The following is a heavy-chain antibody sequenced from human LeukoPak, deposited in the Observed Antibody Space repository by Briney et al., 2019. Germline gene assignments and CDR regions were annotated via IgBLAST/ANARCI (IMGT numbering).Heavy chain of an antibody. D-gene: IGHD3-22*01. Sequence: GGSLRLSCEASGFSFSIYNMNWVRLAPGKGLEWVSSISGSSHVWYADSVKGRFTSSRDNAKNSLYLQMSSLRVEDTAVYYCARDQYYSDSSGYPYDIWGQGTMVTVSS. CDR1: GFSFSIYN. CDR3: ARDQYYSDSSGYPYDI. V-gene: IGHV3-69-1*01. J-gene: IGHJ3*02. CDR2: ISGSSHV.